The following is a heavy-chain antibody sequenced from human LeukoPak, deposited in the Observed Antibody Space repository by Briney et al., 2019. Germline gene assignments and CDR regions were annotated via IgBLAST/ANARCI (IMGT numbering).Heavy chain of an antibody. J-gene: IGHJ4*02. V-gene: IGHV3-23*01. CDR2: ISGSGGST. CDR3: AKDIAVAGYFDY. D-gene: IGHD6-19*01. CDR1: GFTFSGYA. Sequence: GGSLRLSCAASGFTFSGYAMSWVRQAPRKGLEWVSAISGSGGSTYYADSVKGRFTISRDNSKNTLYLQMNSLRAEDTAVYYCAKDIAVAGYFDYWGQGTLVTVSS.